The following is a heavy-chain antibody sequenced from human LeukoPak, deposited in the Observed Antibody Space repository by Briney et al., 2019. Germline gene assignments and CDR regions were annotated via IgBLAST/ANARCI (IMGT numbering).Heavy chain of an antibody. CDR2: IAIGSSPV. V-gene: IGHV3-48*02. D-gene: IGHD6-25*01. J-gene: IGHJ4*02. Sequence: GGSLRLSCAASGFTFSTSGMNWVRQAPGRGLEWVSYIAIGSSPVYYADSVKGRFTSSRDNAKNSLYLQMNSLRDEDTALYCCARAAAAAAACCDYWGQGTLVIVSS. CDR3: ARAAAAAAACCDY. CDR1: GFTFSTSG.